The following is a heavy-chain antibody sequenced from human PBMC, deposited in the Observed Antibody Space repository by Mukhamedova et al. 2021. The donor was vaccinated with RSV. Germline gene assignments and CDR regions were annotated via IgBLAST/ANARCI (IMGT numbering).Heavy chain of an antibody. CDR1: D. CDR2: MNPNSGNT. Sequence: DINWVRPATGQGLEWIGWMNPNSGNTGYAQKFQGRVTITRDISISTAYMELSGLRSEDTAVYYCARDAGAAGTGWFDPWGQGTL. D-gene: IGHD6-13*01. CDR3: ARDAGAAGTGWFDP. V-gene: IGHV1-8*03. J-gene: IGHJ5*02.